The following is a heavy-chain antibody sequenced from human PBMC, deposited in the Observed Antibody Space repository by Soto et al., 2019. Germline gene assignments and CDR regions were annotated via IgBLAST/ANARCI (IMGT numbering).Heavy chain of an antibody. CDR1: GGSISSGGYS. Sequence: SETLSLPCAVSGGSISSGGYSWSWIRQPPGKGLEWIGYIYHSGSTYYNQSLNSRVTISVDRSKNQFSLKLSSVTAADTAVYYCARVPGPGGQGTLVTVS. CDR3: ARVPGP. J-gene: IGHJ5*02. V-gene: IGHV4-30-2*01. D-gene: IGHD3-10*01. CDR2: IYHSGST.